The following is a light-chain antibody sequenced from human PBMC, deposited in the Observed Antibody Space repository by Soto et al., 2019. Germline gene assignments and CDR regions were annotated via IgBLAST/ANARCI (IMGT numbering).Light chain of an antibody. CDR3: SAWDDSSHVV. CDR2: RNN. J-gene: IGLJ2*01. CDR1: SSNVGSNT. V-gene: IGLV1-44*01. Sequence: QSVLTQPASASGTPGQWFTISCSGSSSNVGSNTVNWYQQLPGTAPKLLIYRNNPRPSGVPDRFSGSKSGTSASLAIRGLQAEDEADYYCSAWDDSSHVVFGGGTKLTVL.